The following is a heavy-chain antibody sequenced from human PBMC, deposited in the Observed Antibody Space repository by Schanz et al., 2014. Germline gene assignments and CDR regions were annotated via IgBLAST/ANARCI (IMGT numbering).Heavy chain of an antibody. D-gene: IGHD1-26*01. Sequence: VQLVESGGGLVQPGGSLRLSCAASGFSFNNYGLNWVRQAPGKGLEWVAAISYDGSNSYYADSVKGRFTISRDNSKNSLYLQMNSLRTEDTALYYCAKDSRGSSFDMDVWGQGTTVTVSS. J-gene: IGHJ6*02. CDR3: AKDSRGSSFDMDV. CDR2: ISYDGSNS. V-gene: IGHV3-30*18. CDR1: GFSFNNYG.